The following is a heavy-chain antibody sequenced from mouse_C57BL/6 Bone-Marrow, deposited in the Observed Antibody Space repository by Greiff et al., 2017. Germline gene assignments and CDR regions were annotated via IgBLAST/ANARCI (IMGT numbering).Heavy chain of an antibody. D-gene: IGHD2-1*01. CDR1: GYTFTSYW. Sequence: VQLQQPGAELVKPGASVKLSCKASGYTFTSYWMQWVKQRPGPGLAWIGEIDPSDSYTNYNQKFKGKATLTVDTSSSTAYMQLSSLTSEDSAVYYCARRGNYYFDYWGQGTTLTVAS. V-gene: IGHV1-50*01. CDR3: ARRGNYYFDY. CDR2: IDPSDSYT. J-gene: IGHJ2*01.